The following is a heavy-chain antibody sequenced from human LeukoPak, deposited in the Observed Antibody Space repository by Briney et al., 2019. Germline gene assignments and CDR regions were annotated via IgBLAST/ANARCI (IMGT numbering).Heavy chain of an antibody. D-gene: IGHD2-2*01. CDR3: AKHHCSSISCHGRSSGDFDY. J-gene: IGHJ4*02. CDR2: TSYDGSNK. CDR1: GFTFSSCG. V-gene: IGHV3-30*18. Sequence: GGSLRLSCAASGFTFSSCGMHWVRQAPGKGLEWVAVTSYDGSNKYYADSLKGRFTISRDNSKNTLYLQMNSLRAEDTAVYYCAKHHCSSISCHGRSSGDFDYWGQGTLVTVSS.